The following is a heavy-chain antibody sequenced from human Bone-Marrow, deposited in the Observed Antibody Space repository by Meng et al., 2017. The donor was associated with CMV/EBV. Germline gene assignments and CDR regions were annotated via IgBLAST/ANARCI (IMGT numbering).Heavy chain of an antibody. Sequence: GGSLRLSCAASGFTFSSYAMSWVRQAPGKGLEWVSAISASGGRSYYADSVKGRFTISRDNSMNTLYMQMNSLADEDTGVYYCADPDFWCGYGIDDWGRGTLVTVSS. CDR3: ADPDFWCGYGIDD. J-gene: IGHJ4*02. CDR1: GFTFSSYA. D-gene: IGHD3-3*01. CDR2: ISASGGRS. V-gene: IGHV3-23*01.